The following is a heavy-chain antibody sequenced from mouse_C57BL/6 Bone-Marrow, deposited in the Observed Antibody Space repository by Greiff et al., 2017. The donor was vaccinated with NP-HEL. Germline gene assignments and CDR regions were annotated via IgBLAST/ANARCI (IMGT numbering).Heavy chain of an antibody. CDR1: GFTFSSYS. CDR3: ASARYYDYDVAY. V-gene: IGHV5-4*01. Sequence: EVQRVESGGGLVKPGGSLKLSCAASGFTFSSYSMSWVRQTPEKRLEWVATISDGGSYTYYPANVKGRFTISSDNAKNNLYLQMSHLKSEDTAMYYCASARYYDYDVAYWGQGTLVTVSA. D-gene: IGHD2-4*01. CDR2: ISDGGSYT. J-gene: IGHJ3*01.